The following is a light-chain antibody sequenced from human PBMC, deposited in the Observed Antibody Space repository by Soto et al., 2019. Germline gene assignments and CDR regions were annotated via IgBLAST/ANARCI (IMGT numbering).Light chain of an antibody. CDR1: QSVSSN. Sequence: EIVMTQSPATLSVSPGERATLSCRASQSVSSNLAWYQQKPGQAPRLLIYGASPRATGIPARFSGSGSGTEFTLTITSLQSEDFAFYYCQQYNTWIPFGQGTR. J-gene: IGKJ5*01. CDR3: QQYNTWIP. CDR2: GAS. V-gene: IGKV3-15*01.